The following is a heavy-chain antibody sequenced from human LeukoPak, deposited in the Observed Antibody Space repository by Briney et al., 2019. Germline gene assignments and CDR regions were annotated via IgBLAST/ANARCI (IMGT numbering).Heavy chain of an antibody. CDR2: LSFDGNSQ. Sequence: GGSLRLSCAASGFTFNTYAVHWVRQAPGKGLEWVAVLSFDGNSQYYKDSVKGRFTVSRDNSKNTLYLQMNSLRAEDTAVYYCARGGSGWYGSDYYYGMDVWGQGTTVTVSS. D-gene: IGHD6-19*01. J-gene: IGHJ6*02. CDR3: ARGGSGWYGSDYYYGMDV. CDR1: GFTFNTYA. V-gene: IGHV3-30*04.